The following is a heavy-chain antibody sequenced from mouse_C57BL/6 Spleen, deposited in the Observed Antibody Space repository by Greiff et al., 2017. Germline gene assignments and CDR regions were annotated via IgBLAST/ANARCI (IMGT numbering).Heavy chain of an antibody. D-gene: IGHD2-10*01. CDR3: ASGLLHYAMDY. CDR1: GYTFTSYW. J-gene: IGHJ4*01. Sequence: QVQLQQPGAELVKPGASVKMSCKASGYTFTSYWITWVKQRPGQGLEWIGDIYPGSGSTNYNEKFKSKATLPVDTSSSTAYMQLSSLTSEDSAVYYCASGLLHYAMDYWGQGTSVTVSS. CDR2: IYPGSGST. V-gene: IGHV1-55*01.